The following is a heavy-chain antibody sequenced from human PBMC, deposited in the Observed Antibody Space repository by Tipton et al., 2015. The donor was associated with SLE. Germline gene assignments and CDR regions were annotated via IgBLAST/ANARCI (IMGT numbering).Heavy chain of an antibody. CDR1: GFTFSNNW. V-gene: IGHV3-49*04. D-gene: IGHD2-2*01. Sequence: SLRLSCAVSGFTFSNNWMSWVRQAPGKGLEWVGFITSKTYGATTEYAASVKDRFTISRDDSKGIAYLQMNSLKPEDTAVYYCTANPLDCTSTSSYDNWGQGILVTVSS. CDR3: TANPLDCTSTSSYDN. J-gene: IGHJ1*01. CDR2: ITSKTYGATT.